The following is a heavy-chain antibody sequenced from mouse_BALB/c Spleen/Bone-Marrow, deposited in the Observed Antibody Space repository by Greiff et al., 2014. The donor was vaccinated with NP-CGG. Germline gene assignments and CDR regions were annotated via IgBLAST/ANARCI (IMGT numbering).Heavy chain of an antibody. D-gene: IGHD2-3*01. J-gene: IGHJ4*01. CDR1: GFTFSSYG. CDR2: INSNGGST. CDR3: ARDGYYVFYAMDY. V-gene: IGHV5-6-3*01. Sequence: EVKLMESGGGLVQPGGSLKLSCAASGFTFSSYGMSWVRQTPDKRLELVATINSNGGSTYYPDSVKGRFTISRDNAKNTLYLQMSSRKSEDTAMYYCARDGYYVFYAMDYWGQGTSVTVSS.